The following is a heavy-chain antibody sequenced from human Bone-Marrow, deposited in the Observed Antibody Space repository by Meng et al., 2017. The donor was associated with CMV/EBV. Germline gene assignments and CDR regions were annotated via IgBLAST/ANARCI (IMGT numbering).Heavy chain of an antibody. V-gene: IGHV1-46*01. CDR2: ISPSGGST. Sequence: SGFTFSSYWMHWVRQAPGQGLEWMGIISPSGGSTSYAQKFQGRVTMTRDTSTSTVYMELSSLRSEDTAMYYCVRAAWVLWFGELFDYWGQGTLVTVSS. CDR3: VRAAWVLWFGELFDY. CDR1: GFTFSSYW. J-gene: IGHJ4*02. D-gene: IGHD3-10*01.